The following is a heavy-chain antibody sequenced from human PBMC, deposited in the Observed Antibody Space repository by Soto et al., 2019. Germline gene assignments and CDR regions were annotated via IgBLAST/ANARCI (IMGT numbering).Heavy chain of an antibody. CDR2: ISAYNGNT. CDR3: ASVDAAAGGDAFHT. J-gene: IGHJ3*02. V-gene: IGHV1-18*01. D-gene: IGHD6-13*01. CDR1: CYTFTSYG. Sequence: ASVKLACKASCYTFTSYGISWVQQAPGQGLEWMGWISAYNGNTNYAQKLQGRVTMTTDTSTSTAYMELRSLRSDDTAVYYCASVDAAAGGDAFHTWRQGPMVTV.